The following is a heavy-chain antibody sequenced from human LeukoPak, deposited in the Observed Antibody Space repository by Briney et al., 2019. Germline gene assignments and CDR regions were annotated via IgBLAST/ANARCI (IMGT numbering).Heavy chain of an antibody. V-gene: IGHV3-30*02. D-gene: IGHD1-26*01. J-gene: IGHJ5*02. CDR2: IRYDGSNK. Sequence: GGSLRLSCAASGFTFSSYWMSWVRQAPGKGLEWVAFIRYDGSNKYYADSVKGRFTISRDNSKNTLYLQMNSLRAEDTAVYYCARERAQGVGATNWFDPWGQGTLVTVSS. CDR3: ARERAQGVGATNWFDP. CDR1: GFTFSSYW.